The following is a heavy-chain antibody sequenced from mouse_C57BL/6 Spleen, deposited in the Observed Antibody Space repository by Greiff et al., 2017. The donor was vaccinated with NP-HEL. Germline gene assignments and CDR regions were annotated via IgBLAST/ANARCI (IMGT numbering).Heavy chain of an antibody. Sequence: VQLQQSGPELVKPGASVKISCKASGYSFTSYYIHWVKQRPGQGLEWIGWIYPGSGNTKYNEKFKGKATLTADTSSSTAYMQLSSLTSEDSAVYYCARNKGYAMDYWGQGTSVTVSS. J-gene: IGHJ4*01. CDR3: ARNKGYAMDY. CDR2: IYPGSGNT. CDR1: GYSFTSYY. V-gene: IGHV1-66*01.